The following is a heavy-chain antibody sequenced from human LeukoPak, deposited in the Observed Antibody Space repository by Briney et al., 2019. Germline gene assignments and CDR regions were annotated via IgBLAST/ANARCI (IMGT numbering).Heavy chain of an antibody. J-gene: IGHJ6*02. Sequence: TVSCKASGYSFTSYWIGWVRQMPGKGLEWMGIIYAGDSDTRYSPSFHGQVTISVDKSISTAYLQWSSLQASDTAMYYCARAIGTSQFYFYYGMDVWGQGTTVTVSS. CDR2: IYAGDSDT. D-gene: IGHD2-2*01. CDR3: ARAIGTSQFYFYYGMDV. CDR1: GYSFTSYW. V-gene: IGHV5-51*01.